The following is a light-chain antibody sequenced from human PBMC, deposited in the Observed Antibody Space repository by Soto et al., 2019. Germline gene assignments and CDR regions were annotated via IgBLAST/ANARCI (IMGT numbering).Light chain of an antibody. CDR1: QSLSSSY. Sequence: EIVLTQSPGTLSLSPGERATLSCRASQSLSSSYLAWYQQKPGQAPRLLIYGASSRATGTPDRFSGSGSGTDFTLTISRLEPADFAVYYFQHYGSSGTFGQGTKVEIK. CDR2: GAS. CDR3: QHYGSSGT. V-gene: IGKV3-20*01. J-gene: IGKJ1*01.